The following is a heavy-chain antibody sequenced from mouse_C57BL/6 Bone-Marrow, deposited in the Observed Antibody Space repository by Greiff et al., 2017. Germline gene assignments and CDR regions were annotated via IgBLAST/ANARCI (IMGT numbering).Heavy chain of an antibody. Sequence: EVMLVESGGGLVQPGGSLKLSCAASGFTISDYGMARVRQAPRKGPEGVAFIRNLAYSLYYADPVTGRFTISRENAKNTLYLKMSSLRSEDTAMYYCARHAMGYWGQGASVTDSS. CDR1: GFTISDYG. CDR2: IRNLAYSL. V-gene: IGHV5-15*01. J-gene: IGHJ4*01. CDR3: ARHAMGY.